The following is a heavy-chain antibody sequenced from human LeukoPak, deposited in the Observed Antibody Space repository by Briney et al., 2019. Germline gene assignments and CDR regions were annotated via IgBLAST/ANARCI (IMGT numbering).Heavy chain of an antibody. Sequence: PSQTLSLTCTVSGGSISSGSYYWSWIRQPAGKGLEWIGRIYTSGSTNYNPSLKSRVTISVDTSKNQFCLKLSSVTAADTAVYYCARRSSSGYSGEDYWGQGTLVTVSS. J-gene: IGHJ4*02. CDR1: GGSISSGSYY. CDR3: ARRSSSGYSGEDY. D-gene: IGHD3-22*01. CDR2: IYTSGST. V-gene: IGHV4-61*02.